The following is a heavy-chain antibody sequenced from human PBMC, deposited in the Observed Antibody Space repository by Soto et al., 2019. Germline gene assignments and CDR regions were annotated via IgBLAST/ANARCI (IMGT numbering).Heavy chain of an antibody. J-gene: IGHJ6*03. V-gene: IGHV3-33*01. CDR2: IWYDGTNK. Sequence: QVQLVESGGGVVQPGGSRTLSCAASGFIFDSHGMHWIRQAPGKGLEWVAVIWYDGTNKYYGDSVKGRFTVSRDNSRNTLDLQMNSLRVDDTGVYYCAREIFDNSGYYYYMDLWGKGTTVTVSS. D-gene: IGHD1-1*01. CDR3: AREIFDNSGYYYYMDL. CDR1: GFIFDSHG.